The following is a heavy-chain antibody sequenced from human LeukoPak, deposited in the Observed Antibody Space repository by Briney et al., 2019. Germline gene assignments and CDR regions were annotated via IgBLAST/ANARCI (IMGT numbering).Heavy chain of an antibody. CDR3: AKSFRSTSLDY. V-gene: IGHV3-23*01. Sequence: GGSLRLSCSASGFTFRSYGMTWVRQAPGKGLEWVSAISGSGNSTYYADSVKGRFTISRDNSRIPRYLQMNSLRAGDTAVYYCAKSFRSTSLDYWGQGTLVTVSS. D-gene: IGHD2-2*01. CDR1: GFTFRSYG. J-gene: IGHJ4*02. CDR2: ISGSGNST.